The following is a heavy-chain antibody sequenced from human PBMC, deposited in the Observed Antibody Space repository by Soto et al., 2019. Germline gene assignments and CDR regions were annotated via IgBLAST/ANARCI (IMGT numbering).Heavy chain of an antibody. CDR1: GDSVSSNTAT. CDR3: ARKRGFLYEGLDI. J-gene: IGHJ3*02. CDR2: TYYRSQWHN. V-gene: IGHV6-1*01. Sequence: RSQTLSLTCVISGDSVSSNTATWNWIRQSPSRGLEWLGRTYYRSQWHNEYEESVKSRITINPDTSKNQFSLQLNSMSPEDTAVYYCARKRGFLYEGLDIWGRGTMVTASS. D-gene: IGHD2-2*02.